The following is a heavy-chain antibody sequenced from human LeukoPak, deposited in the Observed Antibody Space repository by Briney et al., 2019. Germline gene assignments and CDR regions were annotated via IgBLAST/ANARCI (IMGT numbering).Heavy chain of an antibody. CDR3: ARDRGLYSGYDLSYFDY. Sequence: GGSLRLSCAASGFSFSNYGMDWVRQAPGKGLEWVAVTWYDGSNKYYADSVKGRFTISRDNSKNTLYLQMNSLRAEDTAVYYCARDRGLYSGYDLSYFDYWGQGTLVTVSS. CDR1: GFSFSNYG. CDR2: TWYDGSNK. J-gene: IGHJ4*02. V-gene: IGHV3-33*01. D-gene: IGHD5-12*01.